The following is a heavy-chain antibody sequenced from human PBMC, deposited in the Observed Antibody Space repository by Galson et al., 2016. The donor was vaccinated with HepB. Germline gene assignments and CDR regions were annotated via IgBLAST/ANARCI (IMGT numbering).Heavy chain of an antibody. CDR3: AKDFRYYDILTGQIES. CDR1: RFTFNRYG. D-gene: IGHD3-9*01. Sequence: SLRLSCAASRFTFNRYGMHWVRQAPGKGLEWVAVISYDGSNKYYADSVKGRFTISRDNSKNTLYWQMNSLRDEDTAVYFCAKDFRYYDILTGQIESWGQGILVTVSS. V-gene: IGHV3-30*18. CDR2: ISYDGSNK. J-gene: IGHJ4*02.